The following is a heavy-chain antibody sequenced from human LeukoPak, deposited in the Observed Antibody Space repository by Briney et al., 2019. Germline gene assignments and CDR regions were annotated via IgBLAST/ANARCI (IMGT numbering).Heavy chain of an antibody. J-gene: IGHJ4*02. CDR2: ISESGVIT. V-gene: IGHV3-23*01. D-gene: IGHD6-13*01. Sequence: GGSLRLSCAASGFTFSSYALSWVRQAPGKGLEWISIISESGVITYYADSVKGRFNISSDNSKNTLYLQMNSLRAEDTAVYYCAKVGRDVAAAGPYYFDYWGQGTLVTVSS. CDR3: AKVGRDVAAAGPYYFDY. CDR1: GFTFSSYA.